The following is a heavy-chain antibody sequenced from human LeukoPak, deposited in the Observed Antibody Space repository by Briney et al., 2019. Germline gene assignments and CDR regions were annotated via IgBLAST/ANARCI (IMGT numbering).Heavy chain of an antibody. CDR2: ISSSGSTI. CDR1: GFTFSSYE. D-gene: IGHD3-22*01. Sequence: GGSLRLSCAASGFTFSSYEMNWVRQAPGKGLEWVSYISSSGSTIYYADSVKGRFIISRDNAKNSLYLQMNSLRAEATAVYYCARGGYYDSSGYYPYWGQGTLVTVSS. CDR3: ARGGYYDSSGYYPY. V-gene: IGHV3-48*03. J-gene: IGHJ4*02.